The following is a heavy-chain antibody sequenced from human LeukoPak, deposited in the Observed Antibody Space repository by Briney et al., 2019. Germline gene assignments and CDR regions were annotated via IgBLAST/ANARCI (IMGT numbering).Heavy chain of an antibody. CDR2: IWYDGSNK. V-gene: IGHV3-33*01. Sequence: GGPLRLSCAASGFTFSSYGMHWVRRARGKGLEGVAVIWYDGSNKYYADSVKGRFTISRDNSKNTLYLQMNSLRAEDTAVYYCARDGYCSSTSCYYFDYWGQGTLVTVSS. J-gene: IGHJ4*02. CDR3: ARDGYCSSTSCYYFDY. CDR1: GFTFSSYG. D-gene: IGHD2-2*01.